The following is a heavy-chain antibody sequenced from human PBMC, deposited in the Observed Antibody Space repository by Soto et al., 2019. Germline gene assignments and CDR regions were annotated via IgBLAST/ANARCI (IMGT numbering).Heavy chain of an antibody. Sequence: EVQLVESGGGLVKPGGSLRLSCAASGFTFTRYSMNWVRQAPGKGLEWVSSISSTTNYIYYADSMKGRFTVSRDNGKNSGYLEMDSLSAEDTAVYYCARGSEDRTSRFEDWGQGTVVTVSS. CDR2: ISSTTNYI. J-gene: IGHJ4*02. CDR3: ARGSEDRTSRFED. CDR1: GFTFTRYS. V-gene: IGHV3-21*01.